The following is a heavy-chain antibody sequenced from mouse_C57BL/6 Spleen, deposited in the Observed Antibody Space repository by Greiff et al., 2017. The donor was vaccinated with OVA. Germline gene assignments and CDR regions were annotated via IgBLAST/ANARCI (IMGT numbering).Heavy chain of an antibody. CDR1: GFTFSDYY. CDR2: INYDGSST. CDR3: ARATVGESYWYFDV. D-gene: IGHD1-1*01. J-gene: IGHJ1*03. Sequence: EVKLVESEGGLVQPGSSMKLSCTASGFTFSDYYMAWVRQVPEKGLEWVANINYDGSSTYYLDSLKSRFIISRDNAKNILYLQMSSLKSEDTATYYCARATVGESYWYFDVWGTGTTVTVSS. V-gene: IGHV5-16*01.